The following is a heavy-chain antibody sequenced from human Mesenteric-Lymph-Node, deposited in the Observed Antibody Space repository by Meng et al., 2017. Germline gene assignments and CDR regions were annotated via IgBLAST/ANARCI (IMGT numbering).Heavy chain of an antibody. D-gene: IGHD3-10*01. V-gene: IGHV4-61*01. Sequence: GSLRLSCTVSGGSVSSGSYYWSWIRQPPGKGLEWIGYIYYSGSTNYNPSLKSRVTISVDTSKNQFSLKLSSVTAADTAVYYRARLITMVRGVFYDWGQGTLVTVSS. J-gene: IGHJ4*02. CDR3: ARLITMVRGVFYD. CDR2: IYYSGST. CDR1: GGSVSSGSYY.